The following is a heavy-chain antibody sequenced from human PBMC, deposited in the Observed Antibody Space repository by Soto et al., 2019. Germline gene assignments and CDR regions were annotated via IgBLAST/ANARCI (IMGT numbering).Heavy chain of an antibody. CDR1: GGTFSSYA. J-gene: IGHJ4*02. Sequence: ASVKVSCKASGGTFSSYAISWVRQAPGQGLEWMGGIIPIFGTANYARKFQGRVTITADESTSTAYMELSSLRSEDTAVYYCASSPTTVTIHSNPNFDYWGQGTLVTVSS. CDR3: ASSPTTVTIHSNPNFDY. D-gene: IGHD4-4*01. CDR2: IIPIFGTA. V-gene: IGHV1-69*13.